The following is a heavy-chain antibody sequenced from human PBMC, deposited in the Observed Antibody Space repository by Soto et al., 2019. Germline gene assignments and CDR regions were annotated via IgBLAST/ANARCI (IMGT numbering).Heavy chain of an antibody. CDR3: AGRSSSWYFDY. V-gene: IGHV3-23*01. CDR1: GFTFSSYA. Sequence: EVQLLESGGGLVQPGWSLRLSCAASGFTFSSYAMNWVRQAPGKGLEWVSVISGSGGSTYYADSVKGRFTISRDNSKNTLYLQMNSLRAEDTAVYYCAGRSSSWYFDYWGQGTLVTVSS. D-gene: IGHD6-13*01. J-gene: IGHJ4*02. CDR2: ISGSGGST.